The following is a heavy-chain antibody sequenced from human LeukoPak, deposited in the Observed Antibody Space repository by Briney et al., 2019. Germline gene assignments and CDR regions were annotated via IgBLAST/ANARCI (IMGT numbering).Heavy chain of an antibody. CDR2: IYHSGST. CDR3: ATQGWVADNWFDP. D-gene: IGHD2-15*01. V-gene: IGHV4-38-2*02. J-gene: IGHJ5*02. CDR1: GYSISSGYY. Sequence: PSETLSLTCTVSGYSISSGYYWGWIRQPPGQGLEWIGSIYHSGSTYYNPSLKSRVTISVDTSKNQFSLKLSSVTAADTAVYYCATQGWVADNWFDPWGQGTLVTVSS.